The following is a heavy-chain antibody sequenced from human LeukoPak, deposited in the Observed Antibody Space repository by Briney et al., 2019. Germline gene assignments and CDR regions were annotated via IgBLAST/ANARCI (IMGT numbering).Heavy chain of an antibody. J-gene: IGHJ6*02. CDR1: GGSISSYY. CDR2: ICYSGST. Sequence: SETLSLTCTVSGGSISSYYWSWIRQPPGKGLEWIGYICYSGSTNYNPSLKSRVTISVDTSKNQFSLKLSSVTAADTAVYYCARKQLPPYYYYYGMDVWGQGTLVTVSS. CDR3: ARKQLPPYYYYYGMDV. D-gene: IGHD6-13*01. V-gene: IGHV4-59*01.